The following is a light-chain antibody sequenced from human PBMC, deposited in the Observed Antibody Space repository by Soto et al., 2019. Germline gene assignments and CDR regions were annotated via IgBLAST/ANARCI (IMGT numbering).Light chain of an antibody. CDR1: QSISSY. Sequence: DIQMTQSPSSLSASVGDRVTITCRASQSISSYLNWYQQKPGKAPKLLIYAASSLQSGVPSRFRGSGSGTDFTLTISSLQPEDFATYDCHQSYRTLWKFGQGTKVEIK. V-gene: IGKV1-39*01. CDR2: AAS. CDR3: HQSYRTLWK. J-gene: IGKJ1*01.